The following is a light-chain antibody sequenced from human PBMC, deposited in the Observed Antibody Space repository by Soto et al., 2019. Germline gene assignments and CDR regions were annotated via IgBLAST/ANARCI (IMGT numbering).Light chain of an antibody. J-gene: IGKJ1*01. CDR1: QTISSG. Sequence: DIPMTQSPSTLSTSVGDRVTITCRASQTISSGLAWYQQKPGKAPKVLIYDASTLESGVPSRFSGSGSGTEFTLTISSLQPDDFETYYCQQYKSYKTFGQGTKV. CDR3: QQYKSYKT. CDR2: DAS. V-gene: IGKV1-5*01.